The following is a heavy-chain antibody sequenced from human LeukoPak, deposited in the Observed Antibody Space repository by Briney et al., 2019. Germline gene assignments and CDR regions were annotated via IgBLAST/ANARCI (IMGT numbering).Heavy chain of an antibody. CDR3: ARRAFGEFVYYYYTDV. J-gene: IGHJ6*03. D-gene: IGHD3-10*01. Sequence: SETLSLTCTVSGGSISSSSYYWGWIRQPPGKGLEWIGGIYYSGSTYYNPSLKSRVTISVDTSKNQFSLKLSSVTAADTAVYYCARRAFGEFVYYYYTDVWGKGTTVTVSS. CDR1: GGSISSSSYY. CDR2: IYYSGST. V-gene: IGHV4-39*01.